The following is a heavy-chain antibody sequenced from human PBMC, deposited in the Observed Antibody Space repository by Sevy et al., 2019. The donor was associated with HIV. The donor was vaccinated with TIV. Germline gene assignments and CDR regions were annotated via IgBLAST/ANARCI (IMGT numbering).Heavy chain of an antibody. V-gene: IGHV1-18*01. CDR3: ARQGSGDLRDAYYYYYMDV. CDR1: GHTFASHG. D-gene: IGHD7-27*01. J-gene: IGHJ6*03. Sequence: ASVKVSCKASGHTFASHGITWVRQAPGQGLEWMGWISTSNGQTNYARKFQGRVTMTTDTSTSTIYMELRSLRSDDTAVYYCARQGSGDLRDAYYYYYMDVWGQGTTVTVSS. CDR2: ISTSNGQT.